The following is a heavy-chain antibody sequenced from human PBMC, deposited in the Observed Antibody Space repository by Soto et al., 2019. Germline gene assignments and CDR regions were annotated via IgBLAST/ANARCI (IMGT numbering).Heavy chain of an antibody. Sequence: QVQLQQWGAGLLKASETLSLTCAVVGDSLRGQSWNWIRQSPGKGLEWIGELDQSGGTNYNPSHNSRAIISYDTSMNQFSLTLTSVTAADTAVYYCAREDSYGWSGESLDVWGQGTTVTVSS. D-gene: IGHD6-19*01. J-gene: IGHJ6*02. CDR3: AREDSYGWSGESLDV. V-gene: IGHV4-34*01. CDR1: GDSLRGQS. CDR2: LDQSGGT.